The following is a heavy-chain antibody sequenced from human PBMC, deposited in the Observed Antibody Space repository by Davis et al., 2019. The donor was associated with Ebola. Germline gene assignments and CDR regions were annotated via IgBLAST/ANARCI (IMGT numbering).Heavy chain of an antibody. D-gene: IGHD2-15*01. V-gene: IGHV3-73*01. CDR3: ARECSDGVHWWFDP. CDR1: GFTFSGSA. CDR2: IRSKANSYAT. Sequence: ESLNLPCAASGFTFSGSAMHWVRQASGKGLEWVGRIRSKANSYATAYAASVKGRFTISRDDSKNTAYLQMNRLKTEDTAVYYCARECSDGVHWWFDPWGQGTLVTASS. J-gene: IGHJ5*02.